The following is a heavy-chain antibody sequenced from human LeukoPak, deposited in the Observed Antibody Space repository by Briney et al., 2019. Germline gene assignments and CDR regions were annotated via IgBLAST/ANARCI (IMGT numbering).Heavy chain of an antibody. CDR1: GFTFSSYG. D-gene: IGHD1-26*01. CDR2: ISYDGSNK. CDR3: AKDLGSYYEGQFDY. V-gene: IGHV3-30*18. J-gene: IGHJ4*02. Sequence: PGGSLRLSCAASGFTFSSYGMHWVRQAPGKGLEWVAVISYDGSNKYYADSVKGRFTISRDNSKNTLYLQMNSLRAEDTAVYYCAKDLGSYYEGQFDYWGQGTLVTVSS.